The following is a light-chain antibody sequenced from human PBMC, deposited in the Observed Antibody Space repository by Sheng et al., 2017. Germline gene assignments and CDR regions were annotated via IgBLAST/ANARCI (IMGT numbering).Light chain of an antibody. J-gene: IGLJ3*02. V-gene: IGLV3-1*01. CDR2: QDS. CDR1: TLGDKY. CDR3: QAWDINRGV. Sequence: SYEVTQPPSVSVSPGQTASITCSGETLGDKYVCWFQQKPGRSPVLVIYQDSKRPSGIPERFSGSNSGNTATLTISGTQTLDEADYYCQAWDINRGVFGGGTKLDRP.